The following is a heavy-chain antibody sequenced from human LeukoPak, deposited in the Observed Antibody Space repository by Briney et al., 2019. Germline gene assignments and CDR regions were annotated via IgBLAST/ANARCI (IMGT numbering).Heavy chain of an antibody. D-gene: IGHD3-22*01. CDR2: IFGRRSGNT. CDR1: GFTFSNYA. Sequence: SGGSLILSCAASGFTFSNYAMSWVRQAPGKGLEWVSGIFGRRSGNTYYADSVKGRFTISRDDSKSTLYLQMNSLGAGDTAVYYCAKDHLDRSGYPYFDSWGQGVLVTVSS. CDR3: AKDHLDRSGYPYFDS. V-gene: IGHV3-23*01. J-gene: IGHJ4*02.